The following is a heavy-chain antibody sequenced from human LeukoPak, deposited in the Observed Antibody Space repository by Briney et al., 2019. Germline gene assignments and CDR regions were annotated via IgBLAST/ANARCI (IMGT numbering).Heavy chain of an antibody. CDR1: GGTFSSYA. CDR3: ASSPPDIVLMVYEGGYYFDY. CDR2: IIPIFGTA. D-gene: IGHD2-8*01. Sequence: SVKVSCKASGGTFSSYAISWVRQAPGQGLEWMGGIIPIFGTANYAQKFQGRVTITTDESTGTAYMELSSLRSEDTAVYYCASSPPDIVLMVYEGGYYFDYWGQGTLVTVSS. J-gene: IGHJ4*02. V-gene: IGHV1-69*05.